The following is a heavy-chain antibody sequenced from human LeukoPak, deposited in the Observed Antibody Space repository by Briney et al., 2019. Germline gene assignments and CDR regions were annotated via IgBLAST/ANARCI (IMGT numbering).Heavy chain of an antibody. D-gene: IGHD6-25*01. CDR1: GFTFSSYW. J-gene: IGHJ4*02. Sequence: GGSLRLSCAASGFTFSSYWMSWVRQAPGKGLEWVANIKQDGSEKYYVDSVRGRFTISRDNAKNSLYLQMSKLRAEDTAVYYCATDGYSSARDYWGQGTLVTVSS. V-gene: IGHV3-7*01. CDR3: ATDGYSSARDY. CDR2: IKQDGSEK.